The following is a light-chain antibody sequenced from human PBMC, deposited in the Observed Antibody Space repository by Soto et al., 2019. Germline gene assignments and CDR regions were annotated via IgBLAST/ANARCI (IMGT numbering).Light chain of an antibody. J-gene: IGKJ1*01. CDR1: QSVRSSY. CDR3: QQYGSSPRT. V-gene: IGKV3-20*01. Sequence: ELVLPQSPGTLSLSPGERATLSCRARQSVRSSYLAWYQQKPGQAPRLLIYGAASRATCIPDRFSGSGSGTDLTLTIRRLEPEDFAVYYCQQYGSSPRTFGQGTKVDIK. CDR2: GAA.